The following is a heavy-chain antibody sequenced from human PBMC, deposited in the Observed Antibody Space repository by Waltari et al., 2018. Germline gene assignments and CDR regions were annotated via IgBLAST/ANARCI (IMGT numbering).Heavy chain of an antibody. Sequence: QVQLVQSGAEVKKPGASVKVSCKASGYTFTGYYMHWVRQAPGQGLEWMGWINPNSGGTNYAQKFQGRVTMTRDTSISTAYMELSRLRSDDTAVYYCARTLHLGELSLSGFLVDPWGQGTLVTVSS. J-gene: IGHJ5*02. D-gene: IGHD3-16*02. CDR2: INPNSGGT. CDR1: GYTFTGYY. V-gene: IGHV1-2*02. CDR3: ARTLHLGELSLSGFLVDP.